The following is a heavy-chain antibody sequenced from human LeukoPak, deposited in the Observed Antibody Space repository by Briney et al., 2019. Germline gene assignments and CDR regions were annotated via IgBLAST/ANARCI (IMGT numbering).Heavy chain of an antibody. CDR2: INPSGGST. J-gene: IGHJ3*02. CDR1: GYTFTSYY. D-gene: IGHD3-22*01. CDR3: ARDHVVVIKSRAKGSALDI. Sequence: ASVKVSCKASGYTFTSYYMHWVRQAPGQGLEWMGIINPSGGSTSYAQKFQGRVTMTRDTSTSTVYMELSSLRSEDTAVYYCARDHVVVIKSRAKGSALDIWGQGTMVTVSS. V-gene: IGHV1-46*03.